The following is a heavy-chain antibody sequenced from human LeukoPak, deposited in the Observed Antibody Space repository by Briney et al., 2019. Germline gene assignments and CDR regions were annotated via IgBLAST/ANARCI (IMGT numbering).Heavy chain of an antibody. CDR1: GGSVSSGSYY. V-gene: IGHV4-61*01. CDR2: IYYSGST. CDR3: ARGGSHDILTGYGFGIDY. D-gene: IGHD3-9*01. Sequence: PSETLSLTCTVSGGSVSSGSYYWSWLRQPPGKGLEWIGYIYYSGSTNYNPSLKSRVTISVDTSKNQFSLKLSSVTAADTAVYYCARGGSHDILTGYGFGIDYWGQGTLVTVSS. J-gene: IGHJ4*02.